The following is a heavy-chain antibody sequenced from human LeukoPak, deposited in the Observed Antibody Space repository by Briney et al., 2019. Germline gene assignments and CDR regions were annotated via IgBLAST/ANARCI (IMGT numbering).Heavy chain of an antibody. CDR2: IYYSGST. J-gene: IGHJ4*02. CDR3: ARDGDGFYIGSFDY. Sequence: SETLSLTCAVSGYSISSGYYWSWIRQPPGKGLEWIGYIYYSGSTNYNPSLKSRVTISVDTSKNQFSLKLSSVTAADTAVYYCARDGDGFYIGSFDYWGQGTLVTVSS. V-gene: IGHV4-61*01. D-gene: IGHD5-24*01. CDR1: GYSISSGYY.